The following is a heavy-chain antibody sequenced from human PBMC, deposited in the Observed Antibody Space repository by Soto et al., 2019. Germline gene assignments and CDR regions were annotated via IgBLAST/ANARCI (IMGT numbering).Heavy chain of an antibody. J-gene: IGHJ4*02. CDR2: ISYDGSNK. Sequence: GGSLRLSCAASGFTFSSYGMHWVRQAPGKGLEWVAVISYDGSNKYYADSVKGRFTISRDNSKNTPYLQMNSLRAEDTAVYYCAKSRIYGDYVTPFDYWGQGTLVTVSS. CDR1: GFTFSSYG. D-gene: IGHD4-17*01. V-gene: IGHV3-30*18. CDR3: AKSRIYGDYVTPFDY.